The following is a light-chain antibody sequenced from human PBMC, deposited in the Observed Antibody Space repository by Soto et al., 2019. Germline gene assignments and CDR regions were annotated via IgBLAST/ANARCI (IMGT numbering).Light chain of an antibody. J-gene: IGKJ3*01. V-gene: IGKV3-20*01. Sequence: EIVLTQSPGTLSLSPGERATLSCRASQSVSSSYLAWDQQKPGQAPRLLIYGASGRATGIPDRFSGSGSGTDFTLTISRLEPEDFAVYYCQQYGSSPRSFGPGTKVDIK. CDR3: QQYGSSPRS. CDR1: QSVSSSY. CDR2: GAS.